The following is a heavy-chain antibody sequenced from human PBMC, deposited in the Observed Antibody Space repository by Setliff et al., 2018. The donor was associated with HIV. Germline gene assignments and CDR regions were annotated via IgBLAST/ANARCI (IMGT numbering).Heavy chain of an antibody. V-gene: IGHV3-49*03. J-gene: IGHJ4*02. D-gene: IGHD7-27*01. CDR3: TRSNWGSTPDFDY. CDR1: GFTFGDYV. CDR2: IRSKAHGGTT. Sequence: LRLSCITSGFTFGDYVMSWFRQAPGNGLEWVGFIRSKAHGGTTEYAASVEVRFVISRADSKSIAYLQMNSLKTEDTAVYYCTRSNWGSTPDFDYWGQGTMVTVSS.